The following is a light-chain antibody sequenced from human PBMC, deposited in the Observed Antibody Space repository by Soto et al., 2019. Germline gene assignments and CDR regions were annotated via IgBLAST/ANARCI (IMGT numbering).Light chain of an antibody. J-gene: IGLJ2*01. CDR2: EVT. Sequence: QSALTQPASVSGSPGQSITISCTGTSSDIGAYNFVSWHQQHPGKAPQLMIYEVTNRPSGVSDRFSGSKSGNTASLTISGLQAEDEADYYCCSYTSNSTPLFGGGTKLTVL. V-gene: IGLV2-14*01. CDR3: CSYTSNSTPL. CDR1: SSDIGAYNF.